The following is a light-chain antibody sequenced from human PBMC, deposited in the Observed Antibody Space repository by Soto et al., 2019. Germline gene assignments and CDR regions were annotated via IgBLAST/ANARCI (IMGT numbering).Light chain of an antibody. CDR3: QKYNGAPTWT. CDR2: AAS. CDR1: QGISNY. Sequence: DIQMTQSPSSLSASVGDRVTITCRASQGISNYLAWYQQKPGKVPKLLIYAASTMQSGVPARFSGSGSGTDFTLTISSLQAEDVSTYYCQKYNGAPTWTFGQGTKVEIK. V-gene: IGKV1-27*01. J-gene: IGKJ1*01.